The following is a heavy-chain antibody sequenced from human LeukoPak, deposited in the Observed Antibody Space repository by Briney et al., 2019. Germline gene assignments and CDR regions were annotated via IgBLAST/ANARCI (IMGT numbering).Heavy chain of an antibody. J-gene: IGHJ4*02. D-gene: IGHD3-22*01. V-gene: IGHV1-69*06. CDR1: GGTFSSYA. CDR3: AREMTGYYYDSSGPRIDY. Sequence: SVKVSCKASGGTFSSYAISWVRQAPGQGLEWMGRIIPIFGTANYAQKFQGRVTITADKSTSTAYMELSSLRSEDTAVYYCAREMTGYYYDSSGPRIDYWGQGTLVTVSS. CDR2: IIPIFGTA.